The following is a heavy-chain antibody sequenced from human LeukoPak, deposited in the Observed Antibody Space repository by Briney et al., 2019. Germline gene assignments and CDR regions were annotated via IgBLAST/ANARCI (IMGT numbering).Heavy chain of an antibody. CDR1: GYTFTSYY. CDR2: INPSGGST. CDR3: ARSSLRFGELFTPNDY. D-gene: IGHD3-10*01. V-gene: IGHV1-46*01. Sequence: GASVKVSCKASGYTFTSYYMHWVRQAPGQGLEWMGIINPSGGSTSYAQKFQGRVTMTTDTSTSTAYMELRSLRSDDTAVYYCARSSLRFGELFTPNDYWGQGTLVTVSS. J-gene: IGHJ4*02.